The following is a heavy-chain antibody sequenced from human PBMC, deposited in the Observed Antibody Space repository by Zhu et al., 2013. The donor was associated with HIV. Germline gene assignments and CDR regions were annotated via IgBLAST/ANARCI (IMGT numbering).Heavy chain of an antibody. D-gene: IGHD2-2*01. J-gene: IGHJ6*02. CDR1: GGTFSSYA. CDR2: IIPIFGTA. V-gene: IGHV1-69*01. CDR3: ARADIVVVPAAMPYYYYGMDV. Sequence: QVQLVQSGAEVKKPGSSVKVSCKASGGTFSSYAISWVRQAPGQGLEWMGGIIPIFGTANYAQKFQGRVTITADESTSTAYMELSSLRSEDTAVYYCARADIVVVPAAMPYYYYGMDVWGQGTTVTVSS.